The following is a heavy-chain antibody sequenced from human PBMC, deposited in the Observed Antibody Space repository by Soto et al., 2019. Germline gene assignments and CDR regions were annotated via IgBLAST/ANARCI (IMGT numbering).Heavy chain of an antibody. Sequence: EVQLVRSGAEVKKPGESLRSSCNGSGYSFTSYWISWVRQMPGKGLEWMGRIDPSDSYTNYSPSFQGHVTISADKSISSHYLQWSSLKASDTAMYYCARQGFDIDYWGQGTLVTVSS. CDR3: ARQGFDIDY. V-gene: IGHV5-10-1*01. CDR2: IDPSDSYT. CDR1: GYSFTSYW. J-gene: IGHJ4*02. D-gene: IGHD3-10*01.